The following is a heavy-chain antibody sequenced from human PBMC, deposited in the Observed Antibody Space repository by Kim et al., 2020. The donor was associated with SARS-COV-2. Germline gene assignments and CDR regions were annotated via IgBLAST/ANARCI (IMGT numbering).Heavy chain of an antibody. D-gene: IGHD5-18*01. J-gene: IGHJ6*02. CDR3: ARERGYSYGLLYGMDV. Sequence: LKSRVTISVDTSKNQFSLKLSSVTAADTAVDYCARERGYSYGLLYGMDVWGQGTTVTVSS. V-gene: IGHV4-59*01.